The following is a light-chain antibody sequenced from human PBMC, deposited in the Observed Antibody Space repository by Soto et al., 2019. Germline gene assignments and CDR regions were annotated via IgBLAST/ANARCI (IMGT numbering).Light chain of an antibody. CDR1: SSDVGGYNF. CDR3: SSYTTGSPYV. J-gene: IGLJ1*01. CDR2: EFS. Sequence: QSALTQPASVSGSPGQSITISCTGTSSDVGGYNFVSWYQQHPGEAPKLIIYEFSNRPSGVSYRFSASKSGNTASLTISGLQAEDEADYYCSSYTTGSPYVFGGGTKVTVL. V-gene: IGLV2-14*01.